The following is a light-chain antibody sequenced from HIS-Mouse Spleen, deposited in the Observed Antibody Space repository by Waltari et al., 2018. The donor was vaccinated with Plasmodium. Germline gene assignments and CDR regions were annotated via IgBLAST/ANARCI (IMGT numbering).Light chain of an antibody. J-gene: IGKJ2*01. CDR1: QSVSSN. CDR3: QQYNNPRTT. Sequence: EIVMTQSPATLSVSPGERATISCRASQSVSSNLAWYQQKPGQAPRLLIYGASTRAIGIPARFSGSGSGTEFTLTISSLQSEDFAVYYCQQYNNPRTTFGQGTKLEIK. CDR2: GAS. V-gene: IGKV3-15*01.